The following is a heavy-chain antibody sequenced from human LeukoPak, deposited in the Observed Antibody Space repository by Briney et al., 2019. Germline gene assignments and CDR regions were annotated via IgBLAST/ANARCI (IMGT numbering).Heavy chain of an antibody. J-gene: IGHJ6*03. CDR2: IYHSGST. Sequence: TSETLSLTCTVSGGSISSGGYYWSWIRQPPGKGLEWIGYIYHSGSTYYNPSLKSRVTISVDRSKNQFSLKLSSVTAADTAVYYCARAPTYYYYMDVWGKGTTVTVSS. V-gene: IGHV4-30-2*01. CDR3: ARAPTYYYYMDV. CDR1: GGSISSGGYY.